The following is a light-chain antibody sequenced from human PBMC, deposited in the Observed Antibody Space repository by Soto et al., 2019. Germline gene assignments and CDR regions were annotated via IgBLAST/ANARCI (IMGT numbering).Light chain of an antibody. CDR2: DVS. J-gene: IGLJ1*01. CDR3: CSYARSSTYV. V-gene: IGLV2-23*02. CDR1: SSDVGSYNL. Sequence: QSVLTQAASVSGSPGQSITISCTGASSDVGSYNLVSWYQQHPGKAPKLMIYDVSKRPSGLSNRFSASKSGNTAPLSIFWLQAEDEADYYCCSYARSSTYVFGTGTKVTVL.